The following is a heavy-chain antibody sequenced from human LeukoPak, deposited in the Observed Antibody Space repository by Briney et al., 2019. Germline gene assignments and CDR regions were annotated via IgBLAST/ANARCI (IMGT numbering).Heavy chain of an antibody. CDR3: ARFPDSEPIDT. V-gene: IGHV4-59*04. CDR1: GLPISRFF. J-gene: IGHJ4*02. CDR2: IYDGVPT. D-gene: IGHD2-21*01. Sequence: PSETLSLICTTSGLPISRFFWNWVRQPPGKGLEWIGNIYDGVPTFFNPSLKSRASVSLDTSKNQFSLYLTSVTAADTAVYFCARFPDSEPIDTWGQGTLVTVSS.